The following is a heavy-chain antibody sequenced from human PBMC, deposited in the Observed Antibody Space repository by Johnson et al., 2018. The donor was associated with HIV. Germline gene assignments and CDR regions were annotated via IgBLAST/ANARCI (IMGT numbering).Heavy chain of an antibody. CDR2: INGNGGCT. J-gene: IGHJ3*02. CDR3: ARDLAYCVIVLVSAFDI. D-gene: IGHD2-8*02. CDR1: GFSFDDYG. V-gene: IGHV3-20*04. Sequence: EVQLVESGGGLEQPGRSLRLSCAASGFSFDDYGMSWVRQAPGKGLEWVSGINGNGGCTGYADSVKGRFTISRDNAKNSLYLQMNSLRAEDTALYYCARDLAYCVIVLVSAFDIWGRGTMVTVSS.